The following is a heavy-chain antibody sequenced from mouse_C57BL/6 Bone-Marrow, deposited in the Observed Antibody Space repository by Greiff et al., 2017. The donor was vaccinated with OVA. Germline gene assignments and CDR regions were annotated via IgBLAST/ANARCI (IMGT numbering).Heavy chain of an antibody. J-gene: IGHJ4*01. CDR3: ARQCTVVNYYAMDY. D-gene: IGHD1-1*01. CDR1: GFTFSSYG. Sequence: EVMLVESGGDLVKPGGSLKLSCAASGFTFSSYGMYWVRQTPDKRLEWVATISSGGSYTYYPDSVKGRFTISRDNAKNTLYLQMSSLKSEDTAMYYCARQCTVVNYYAMDYWGQGTSVTVSS. CDR2: ISSGGSYT. V-gene: IGHV5-6*01.